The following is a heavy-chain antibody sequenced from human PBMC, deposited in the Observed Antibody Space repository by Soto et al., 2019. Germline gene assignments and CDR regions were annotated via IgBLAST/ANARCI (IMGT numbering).Heavy chain of an antibody. CDR3: ARSSGFRYYYDSSGYSRGNDDLGAGFYYYYYGMDV. V-gene: IGHV4-4*02. CDR2: IYHSGST. CDR1: GGSISSSNW. Sequence: SETLSLTCAVSGGSISSSNWWSWVRQPPGKGLEWIGEIYHSGSTNYNPSLKSRVTISVDKSKNQFSLKLSSVTAADTAVYYCARSSGFRYYYDSSGYSRGNDDLGAGFYYYYYGMDVWGQGTTVTVSS. J-gene: IGHJ6*02. D-gene: IGHD3-22*01.